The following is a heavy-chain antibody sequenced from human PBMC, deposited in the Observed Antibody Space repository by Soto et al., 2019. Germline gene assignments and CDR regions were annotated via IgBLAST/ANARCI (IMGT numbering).Heavy chain of an antibody. CDR1: GGTFSSYA. CDR2: IIPIFGAA. V-gene: IGHV1-69*13. Sequence: ASVKVSCKASGGTFSSYAISWVRQAPGQGLEWMGGIIPIFGAANYAQKFQGRVTITADESTSTAYMELSSLRSEDTAVYYCARSAIAVAGVYYYGMDVWGQGTTVTV. CDR3: ARSAIAVAGVYYYGMDV. D-gene: IGHD6-19*01. J-gene: IGHJ6*02.